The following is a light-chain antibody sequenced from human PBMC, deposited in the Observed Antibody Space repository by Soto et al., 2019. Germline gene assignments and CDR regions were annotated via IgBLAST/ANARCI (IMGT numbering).Light chain of an antibody. CDR1: QSFNSN. V-gene: IGKV3D-15*01. J-gene: IGKJ1*01. CDR2: GAS. CDR3: QQYNNWPWT. Sequence: EIVLTQSPGTLSLSPGERATLSCTASQSFNSNYLAWYQQKPGQAPRLLIYGASTRATGIPDRFSGSGSGTDFTLTISSLQSEDFAVYYCQQYNNWPWTFGQGTKVDIK.